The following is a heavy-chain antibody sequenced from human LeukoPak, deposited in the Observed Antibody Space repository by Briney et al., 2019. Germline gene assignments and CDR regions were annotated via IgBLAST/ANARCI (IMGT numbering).Heavy chain of an antibody. D-gene: IGHD4-23*01. J-gene: IGHJ4*02. V-gene: IGHV3-74*01. CDR1: GFTFSDTW. CDR3: ARVYGGPFDL. Sequence: PGGSLRLSCAASGFTFSDTWMHWVRQAPGKGLMWVARINTDGSDAVYAGSVKGRFTISRDNTQNTPHLQMHSLRAEDTAMYYCARVYGGPFDLWGQGNLVTVSS. CDR2: INTDGSDA.